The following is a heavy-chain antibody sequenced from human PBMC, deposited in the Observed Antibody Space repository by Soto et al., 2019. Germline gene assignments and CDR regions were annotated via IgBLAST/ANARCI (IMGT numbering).Heavy chain of an antibody. CDR1: GFRFKSFV. Sequence: QLQLVESGGGVVQPGTSLRLSCAASGFRFKSFVMHWVHQAPGKGLEWVAFTSYDGSNKDYGDSVKGRFTVSRDNSQNTLLLQMDFLRPEDTALYYCARWGTTGGFDLWGQGTLVSVSS. D-gene: IGHD3-16*01. CDR2: TSYDGSNK. CDR3: ARWGTTGGFDL. V-gene: IGHV3-30*19. J-gene: IGHJ4*02.